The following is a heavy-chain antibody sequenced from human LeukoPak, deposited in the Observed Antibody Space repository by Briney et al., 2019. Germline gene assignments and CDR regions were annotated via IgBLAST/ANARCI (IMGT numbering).Heavy chain of an antibody. CDR2: MYSRGDT. CDR1: GFTVSDNY. J-gene: IGHJ5*02. V-gene: IGHV3-53*01. CDR3: ARDAPQVLAAGVLAS. Sequence: GGSLRLSCAASGFTVSDNYMSWVRQAPGKGLEWVSVMYSRGDTYYAKSVKGRFTFSRDISKNTLYLQMNGLRTEDTAMYYCARDAPQVLAAGVLASWGQGTLVIVSS. D-gene: IGHD6-13*01.